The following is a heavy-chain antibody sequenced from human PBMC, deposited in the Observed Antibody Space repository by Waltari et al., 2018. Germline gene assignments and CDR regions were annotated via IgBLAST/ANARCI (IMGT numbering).Heavy chain of an antibody. CDR1: GFNLTGFW. CDR3: ARYEGHCIGDFCYFPDAFDT. CDR2: IKHDGSET. J-gene: IGHJ3*02. Sequence: EELLVESGGDLVHPGGSLRLSCAVSGFNLTGFWMSWVRQAPGKGLEWVANIKHDGSETNYVDSVKGRFTISRDNAKKSVYLQMNSLRADDTAIYFCARYEGHCIGDFCYFPDAFDTWGQGTMVTVSS. D-gene: IGHD2-8*02. V-gene: IGHV3-7*01.